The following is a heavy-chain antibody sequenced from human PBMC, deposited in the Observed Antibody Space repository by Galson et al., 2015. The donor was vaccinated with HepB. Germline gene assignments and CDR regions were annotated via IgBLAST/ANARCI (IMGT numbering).Heavy chain of an antibody. J-gene: IGHJ4*02. V-gene: IGHV3-21*01. D-gene: IGHD1-26*01. CDR2: ISSSSSYI. CDR1: GFTFSSYS. CDR3: ARIRMGGGSYFDY. Sequence: SLRLSCAASGFTFSSYSMNWVRQAPGKGLEWVSSISSSSSYIYYADSVKGRFTISRDNAKNSLYLQMNSLRAEDTAVYYCARIRMGGGSYFDYWGQGTLVTVSS.